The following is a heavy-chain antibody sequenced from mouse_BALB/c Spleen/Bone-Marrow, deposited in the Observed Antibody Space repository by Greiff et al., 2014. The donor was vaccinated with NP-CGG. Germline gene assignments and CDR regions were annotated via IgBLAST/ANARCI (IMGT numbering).Heavy chain of an antibody. V-gene: IGHV1-62-2*01. D-gene: IGHD2-14*01. Sequence: QVQLQQSGAELVKPGASVKLSCKASGYTFTEYIIHWVKQRSGQGLEWIGWFYPGSGSIKYNEKFKDKATLTADKSSSTVYTELSRLTTDEDAVYFCGRREDRVRTWFAYWGQGTLVTVSA. CDR1: GYTFTEYI. CDR3: GRREDRVRTWFAY. J-gene: IGHJ3*01. CDR2: FYPGSGSI.